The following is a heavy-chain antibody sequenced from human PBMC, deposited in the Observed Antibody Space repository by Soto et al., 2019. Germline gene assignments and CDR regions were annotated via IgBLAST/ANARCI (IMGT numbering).Heavy chain of an antibody. CDR3: GREGPSDATYAKAS. CDR1: GFTFSSYG. V-gene: IGHV3-33*01. D-gene: IGHD2-2*01. J-gene: IGHJ4*02. CDR2: IWYDGSNK. Sequence: QVQLVESGGGVVQPGRSLRLSCAASGFTFSSYGMHWVRQAPGKGLEWVAVIWYDGSNKYYADSVKGRFTISRDNSKNWLYLQMTGLGAEDRAVYYCGREGPSDATYAKASGGQGTLFPVSP.